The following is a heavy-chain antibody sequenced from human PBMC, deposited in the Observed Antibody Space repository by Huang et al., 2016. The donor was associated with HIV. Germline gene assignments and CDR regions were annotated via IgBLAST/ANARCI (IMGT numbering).Heavy chain of an antibody. CDR1: GFTFSDYG. J-gene: IGHJ4*02. CDR3: SRDYHFDY. V-gene: IGHV3-49*04. Sequence: EVQLVESGGGLVQPGRSLRLSCTASGFTFSDYGMNWVRQAPGKGLEWVGFTRKKAYGGTTEYAASVKGRFSISRDDSKSVAYLQMNSLKTDDTAVYYCSRDYHFDYWGQGTLVTVSS. CDR2: TRKKAYGGTT.